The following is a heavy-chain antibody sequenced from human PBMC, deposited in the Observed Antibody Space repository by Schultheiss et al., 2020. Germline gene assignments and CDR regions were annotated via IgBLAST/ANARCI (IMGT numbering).Heavy chain of an antibody. D-gene: IGHD5-24*01. Sequence: GGSLRLSCAASGFTFSNAWMSWVRQAPGKGLEWVGRIKSKTDGGTTEYAASVKGRFTISRDDSKSIAYLQMNSLKTEDTAVYYCTRDEVMARPRYDYWGQGTLVTVSS. CDR2: IKSKTDGGTT. J-gene: IGHJ4*02. CDR1: GFTFSNAW. V-gene: IGHV3-15*01. CDR3: TRDEVMARPRYDY.